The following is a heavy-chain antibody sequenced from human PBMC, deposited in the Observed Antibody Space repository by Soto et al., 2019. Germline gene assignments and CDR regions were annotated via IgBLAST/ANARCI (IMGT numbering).Heavy chain of an antibody. CDR3: AKQIVWGYFDY. Sequence: QVQLVESGGGVVQPGRSLRLSCAASGFTFSSYGMHWVRQAPGKGLEWVAVISYDGSNKYYADSVKGRFTISRDNSKNPLYLQMNSLRAEDTAVYYCAKQIVWGYFDYWGQGTLVTVSS. CDR2: ISYDGSNK. D-gene: IGHD3-16*01. J-gene: IGHJ4*02. V-gene: IGHV3-30*18. CDR1: GFTFSSYG.